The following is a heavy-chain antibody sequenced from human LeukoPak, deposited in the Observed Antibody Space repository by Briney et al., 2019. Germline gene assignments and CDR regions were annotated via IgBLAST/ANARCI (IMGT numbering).Heavy chain of an antibody. V-gene: IGHV3-30*04. Sequence: GGSLRLSCAASGFTFSSYAMHWVRQAPGKGLEWVAIISYDGSYKYYADSVKGRFTISRDNAKNSLYLQMNSLRAEDTAVYYCARDDSSMVRGVIDGFDPWGQGTLVTVSS. CDR2: ISYDGSYK. J-gene: IGHJ5*02. CDR3: ARDDSSMVRGVIDGFDP. D-gene: IGHD3-10*01. CDR1: GFTFSSYA.